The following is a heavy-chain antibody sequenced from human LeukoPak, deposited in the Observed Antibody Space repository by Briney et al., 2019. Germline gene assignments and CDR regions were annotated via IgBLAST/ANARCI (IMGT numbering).Heavy chain of an antibody. CDR3: AKEVWRGFDS. D-gene: IGHD3-3*01. Sequence: GGSLRLSCAASRFTFSSFAMSWVRQAPGKGLEWVSVISGSGETTYYADSVKGRFTISRDNSKNTLYVEMNSLRADDTAVYFCAKEVWRGFDSWGQGTLVTVSS. CDR1: RFTFSSFA. CDR2: ISGSGETT. V-gene: IGHV3-23*01. J-gene: IGHJ4*02.